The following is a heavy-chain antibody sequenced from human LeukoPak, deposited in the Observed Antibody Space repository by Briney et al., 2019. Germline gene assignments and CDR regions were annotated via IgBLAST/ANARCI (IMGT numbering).Heavy chain of an antibody. CDR3: AIALPREDAFDI. V-gene: IGHV1-2*02. D-gene: IGHD1-26*01. CDR1: GYTFTGYY. J-gene: IGHJ3*02. CDR2: INPNSGGT. Sequence: ASVKVSCKASGYTFTGYYMHWVRQAPGQGLEWMGWINPNSGGTNNAQKFQGRVTMTRDTSISTAYMELSRLRSDDTAVYYCAIALPREDAFDIWGQGTMVTVSS.